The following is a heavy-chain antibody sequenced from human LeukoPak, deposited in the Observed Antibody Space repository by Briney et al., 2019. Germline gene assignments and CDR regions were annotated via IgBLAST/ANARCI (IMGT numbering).Heavy chain of an antibody. Sequence: GGSLRLSCAASGFTFSSYAMSWVRQAPGKGLEWVSAISGSGGSTYYADSVKGRFTISRDNSKNTLYLQMNSLRAEDTAVYYCAKDLLYSSSSFDAFDVWGQGTMVTVSS. CDR1: GFTFSSYA. CDR3: AKDLLYSSSSFDAFDV. CDR2: ISGSGGST. V-gene: IGHV3-23*01. J-gene: IGHJ3*01. D-gene: IGHD6-6*01.